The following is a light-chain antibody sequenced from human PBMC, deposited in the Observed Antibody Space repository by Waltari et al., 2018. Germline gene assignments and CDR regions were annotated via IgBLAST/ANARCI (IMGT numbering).Light chain of an antibody. Sequence: DIQMTQSPSTLSASVGDRVTITCRASQDITKWLAWYQQKPGESPKLLIYKTSTLETGVPSRFRGRGSGTEFTLTISSLQPDDFATYYCQQYHSFSTFGPGTVVDIK. J-gene: IGKJ3*01. CDR1: QDITKW. CDR2: KTS. CDR3: QQYHSFST. V-gene: IGKV1-5*03.